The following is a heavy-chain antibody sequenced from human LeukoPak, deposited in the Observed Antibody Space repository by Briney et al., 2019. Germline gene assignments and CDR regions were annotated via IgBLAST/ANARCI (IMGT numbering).Heavy chain of an antibody. Sequence: SETLSLTCTVSGGSISTYYWGWVRQPPGKALEWIGNIFYSGSTYYSPTLKSRVTISLDTSRNQFSLKLNSVTAADTAVYYCAKSNGYGLIDIWGQGTMVTVSS. V-gene: IGHV4-59*12. CDR2: IFYSGST. CDR1: GGSISTYY. J-gene: IGHJ3*02. D-gene: IGHD3-22*01. CDR3: AKSNGYGLIDI.